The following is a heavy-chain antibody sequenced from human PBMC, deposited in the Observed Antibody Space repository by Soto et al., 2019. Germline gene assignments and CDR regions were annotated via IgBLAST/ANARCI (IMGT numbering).Heavy chain of an antibody. CDR2: INPKYGVT. J-gene: IGHJ4*02. CDR3: ARDPIGGGAPYYFDY. Sequence: QVHLVQSGAEVNKPGASVKVSCKASGYSFTDYYLYWLRQAPGQGLEWMGGINPKYGVTNFAQGFQGRVTMTRDTSISTAYLELSGLTSDDTAVYYCARDPIGGGAPYYFDYWGQGTLVTVSS. CDR1: GYSFTDYY. D-gene: IGHD3-16*01. V-gene: IGHV1-2*02.